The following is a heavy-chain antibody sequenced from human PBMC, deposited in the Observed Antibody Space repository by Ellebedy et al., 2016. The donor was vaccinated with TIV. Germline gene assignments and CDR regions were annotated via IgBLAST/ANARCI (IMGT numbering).Heavy chain of an antibody. V-gene: IGHV3-48*04. CDR3: ARDMSGSYFY. CDR1: GFTFSTYS. CDR2: ISSTTTTI. J-gene: IGHJ4*02. Sequence: GGSLRLXXAASGFTFSTYSMNWVRQAPGKGLEWVSYISSTTTTIYYADSVKGRFTISRDNAKNSVYLQMNSLRVEDTAVYYCARDMSGSYFYWGQGTPVTVSS. D-gene: IGHD1-26*01.